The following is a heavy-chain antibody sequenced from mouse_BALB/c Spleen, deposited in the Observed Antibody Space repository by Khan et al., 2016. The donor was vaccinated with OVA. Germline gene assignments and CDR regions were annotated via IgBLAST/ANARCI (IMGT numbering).Heavy chain of an antibody. Sequence: QLQQSGAELVRPGASVKLSCKASGYTFTSYWMNWVKQRPGQGLEWIGMIDPSDSETHYNQMFTDKATLTVDQSSSTAYMQLSSLTSEDSAVYYCARGDGNSLYWYFEVWGAGTTVTVSS. CDR1: GYTFTSYW. V-gene: IGHV1-61*01. J-gene: IGHJ1*01. CDR3: ARGDGNSLYWYFEV. D-gene: IGHD2-1*01. CDR2: IDPSDSET.